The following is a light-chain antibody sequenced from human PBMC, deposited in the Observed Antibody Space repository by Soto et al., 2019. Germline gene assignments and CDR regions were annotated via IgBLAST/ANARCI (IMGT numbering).Light chain of an antibody. CDR3: AAWDDRLSGYV. V-gene: IGLV1-47*01. Sequence: QSVLTQPPSASGTPGQRVTISCSGSSFNIGKNSVYWFQQLPGTAPKLVIYYNNQRPSGVPDRFSGSKSGTSASLAISGLRSEDEADYHCAAWDDRLSGYVFATGTQLTVL. CDR2: YNN. CDR1: SFNIGKNS. J-gene: IGLJ1*01.